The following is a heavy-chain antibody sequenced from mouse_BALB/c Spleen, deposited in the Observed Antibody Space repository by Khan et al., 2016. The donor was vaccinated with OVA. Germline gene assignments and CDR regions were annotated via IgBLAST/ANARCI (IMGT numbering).Heavy chain of an antibody. CDR3: ARQGGGYFSWFAY. CDR2: ILPGSDSP. Sequence: QVQLQQSGTELLKPGASVKISCKATGYTFSSYWIEWIKQRTGHGLEWIGEILPGSDSPNYNERFMGKATFTADTSSNKAYMQLSSLTSEDSAVDYWARQGGGYFSWFAYWGQGTLVTVSA. J-gene: IGHJ3*01. D-gene: IGHD2-3*01. CDR1: GYTFSSYW. V-gene: IGHV1-9*01.